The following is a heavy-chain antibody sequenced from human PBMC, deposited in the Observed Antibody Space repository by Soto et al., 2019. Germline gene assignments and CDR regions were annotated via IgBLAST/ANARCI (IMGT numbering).Heavy chain of an antibody. CDR3: ARAPITMIVVAKASPVYWFDP. Sequence: EASVKVSCKASGYTFTSYAMHWVRQAPGQRLEWMGWINAGNGNTKYSQKFQGRVTITRDTSASTAYMELSSLRSEDTAVYYCARAPITMIVVAKASPVYWFDPWGQGTLVTVSS. D-gene: IGHD3-22*01. CDR2: INAGNGNT. J-gene: IGHJ5*02. CDR1: GYTFTSYA. V-gene: IGHV1-3*01.